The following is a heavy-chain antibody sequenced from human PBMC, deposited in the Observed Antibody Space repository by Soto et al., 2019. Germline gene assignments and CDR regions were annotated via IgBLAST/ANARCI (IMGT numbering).Heavy chain of an antibody. Sequence: GGSLRLSCAASGFTFSSYWMHWVRQAPGKGLVWVSRINSDGSSTSYADSVKGRFTISRDNAKNTPYLQMNSLRAEDTAVYYCAGIQLWLEWPMGFDPWGQGTLVTVSS. J-gene: IGHJ5*02. CDR1: GFTFSSYW. D-gene: IGHD5-18*01. CDR2: INSDGSST. CDR3: AGIQLWLEWPMGFDP. V-gene: IGHV3-74*01.